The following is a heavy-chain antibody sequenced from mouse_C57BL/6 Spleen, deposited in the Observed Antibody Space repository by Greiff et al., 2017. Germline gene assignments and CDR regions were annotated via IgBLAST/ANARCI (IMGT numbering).Heavy chain of an antibody. J-gene: IGHJ1*03. CDR2: IHPHSGST. V-gene: IGHV1-64*01. Sequence: QVQLKQPGAELVKPGASVKLSCKASGYTFTSYWMHWVKQRPGQGLEWIGMIHPHSGSTNYNEKFKSKATLTVDKASSTAYMQLSSLTSEDSAVYYCARGGDWYFDVWGTGTPVTVAA. CDR3: ARGGDWYFDV. CDR1: GYTFTSYW.